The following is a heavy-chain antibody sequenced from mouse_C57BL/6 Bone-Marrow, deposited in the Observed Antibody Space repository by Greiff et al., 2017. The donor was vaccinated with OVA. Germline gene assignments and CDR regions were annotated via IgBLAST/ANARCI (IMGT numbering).Heavy chain of an antibody. CDR2: IDTENGDT. CDR3: TLYYFDY. Sequence: EVQLQQSGAELVRPGASVKLSCTASGFNIKDDYMHWVKQRPEQGLEWIGWIDTENGDTEYASKFQGKATITADTSYNTAYLQLSSLTSEDTAVYYCTLYYFDYWGQGTTLTVSS. J-gene: IGHJ2*01. V-gene: IGHV14-4*01. CDR1: GFNIKDDY.